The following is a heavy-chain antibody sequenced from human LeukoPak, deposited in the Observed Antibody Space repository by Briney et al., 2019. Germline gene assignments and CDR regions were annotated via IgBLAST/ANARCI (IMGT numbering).Heavy chain of an antibody. D-gene: IGHD3-16*02. J-gene: IGHJ4*02. CDR3: AKWEKGDYVWGSYRYSDY. V-gene: IGHV3-23*01. CDR1: GFTFSSYA. CDR2: ISGSGGST. Sequence: GGSLRLSCASSGFTFSSYAMSWVRQAPGKGLKWVSAISGSGGSTYYADSVKGRFTISRDNSKNTLYLQMNSLRAEDTAVYYCAKWEKGDYVWGSYRYSDYWGQGTLVTVSS.